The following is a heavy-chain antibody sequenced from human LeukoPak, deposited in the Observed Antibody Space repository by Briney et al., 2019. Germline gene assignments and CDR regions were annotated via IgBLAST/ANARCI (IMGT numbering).Heavy chain of an antibody. CDR2: IYTSGST. D-gene: IGHD3/OR15-3a*01. V-gene: IGHV4-4*07. CDR3: ERATGLVTIDY. Sequence: SETLSLTCTVSGGSISSYYWSWIRKPAGKGLEWIGRIYTSGSTNYNPSLKIRVTMSVDMSKNKFSLKLRSMTAADPAASYCERATGLVTIDYWGQGTLVTVSS. J-gene: IGHJ4*02. CDR1: GGSISSYY.